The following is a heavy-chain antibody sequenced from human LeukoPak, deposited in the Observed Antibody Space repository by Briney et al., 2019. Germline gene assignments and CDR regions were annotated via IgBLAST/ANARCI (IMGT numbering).Heavy chain of an antibody. CDR3: VRQSAATGTHWFDP. CDR2: IYYSGTT. Sequence: SETLSLTCGVSGGSIRNYYWSWIRQPPGKGLEWIGYIYYSGTTNYDASLKSRVTISVDTSKNEFSLKLSSVTAADTAVYYCVRQSAATGTHWFDPWGQGTLVTVSS. J-gene: IGHJ5*02. D-gene: IGHD6-13*01. V-gene: IGHV4-59*08. CDR1: GGSIRNYY.